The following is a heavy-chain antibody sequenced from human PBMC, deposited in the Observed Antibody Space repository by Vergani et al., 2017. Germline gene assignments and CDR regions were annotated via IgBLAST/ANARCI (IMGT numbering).Heavy chain of an antibody. V-gene: IGHV1-8*02. CDR1: GYTFTSYY. J-gene: IGHJ4*02. CDR2: INPNRGDT. Sequence: QVQLVQSGAEVKKPGASVKVSCKASGYTFTSYYMHWVRQAPGQGLEWMGWINPNRGDTGYAQKFQGRISITRDIAMSTVYMEVHSLKHEYTAVYYCARIGQLPDFYFDYWGQGTQVTVSS. D-gene: IGHD1-1*01. CDR3: ARIGQLPDFYFDY.